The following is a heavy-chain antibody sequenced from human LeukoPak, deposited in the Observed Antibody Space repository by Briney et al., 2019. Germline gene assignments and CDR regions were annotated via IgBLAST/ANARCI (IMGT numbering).Heavy chain of an antibody. CDR3: AREEDSSAIDY. D-gene: IGHD3-22*01. V-gene: IGHV3-33*01. Sequence: PGGSLRLSCAASGFTFSSYGMHWVRQAPGKGLEWVAVIWYDGSNKYYADSVKGRFTISRDNSKNTLYLQMNSLRAEDTAVYYCAREEDSSAIDYWGQGALVTVSS. CDR1: GFTFSSYG. CDR2: IWYDGSNK. J-gene: IGHJ4*02.